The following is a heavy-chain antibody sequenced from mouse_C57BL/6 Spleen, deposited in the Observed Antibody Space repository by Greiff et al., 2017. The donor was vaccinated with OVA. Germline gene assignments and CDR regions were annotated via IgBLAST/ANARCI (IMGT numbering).Heavy chain of an antibody. D-gene: IGHD3-2*02. V-gene: IGHV1-69*01. CDR3: ARGKAQAFDY. Sequence: QVQLQQPGAELVMPGASVKLSCKASGYTFTSYWMHWVKQRPGQGLEWIGEIDPSDSYTNYNQKFKGKSTLTVDKSSSTAYMQLSSLTSEDSAVYSCARGKAQAFDYWGQGTTLTVSS. J-gene: IGHJ2*01. CDR1: GYTFTSYW. CDR2: IDPSDSYT.